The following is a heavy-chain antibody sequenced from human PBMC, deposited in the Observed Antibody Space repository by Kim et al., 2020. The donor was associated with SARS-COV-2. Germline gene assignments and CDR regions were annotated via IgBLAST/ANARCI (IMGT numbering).Heavy chain of an antibody. CDR3: SRASGTYYGAGSDY. Sequence: YADSVKGRFTISRVNSKNPLYLQMNSLRADDTALYYCSRASGTYYGAGSDYWGQGTLVTVSS. D-gene: IGHD3-10*01. J-gene: IGHJ4*02. V-gene: IGHV3-23*01.